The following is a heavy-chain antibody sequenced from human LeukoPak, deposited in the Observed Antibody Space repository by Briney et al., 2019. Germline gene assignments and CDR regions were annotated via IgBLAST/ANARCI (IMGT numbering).Heavy chain of an antibody. CDR3: ANGQFKYECSSTSCPNWFDP. J-gene: IGHJ5*02. CDR1: GFTFSSYA. V-gene: IGHV3-23*01. D-gene: IGHD2-2*01. Sequence: GGSLRLSCAASGFTFSSYAMSWVRQAPGKGLEWVSAISGSGGSTYYADSVKGRFTISRDNSKNTLYLQMNSLRAEDTAVYYCANGQFKYECSSTSCPNWFDPWGRGTLVTVSS. CDR2: ISGSGGST.